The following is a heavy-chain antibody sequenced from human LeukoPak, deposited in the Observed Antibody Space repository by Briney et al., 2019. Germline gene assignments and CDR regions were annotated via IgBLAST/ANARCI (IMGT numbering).Heavy chain of an antibody. Sequence: GGSLRLSCAASGFTFSSYAMSWVRQAPGKGLEWVSAISGSGGSTYYADSVKGRFTISRDNSKNTLYLQMNSLRAEDTAVYYCAKDRSRQQQLALFDYWGQGTLVTVSS. CDR3: AKDRSRQQQLALFDY. CDR1: GFTFSSYA. V-gene: IGHV3-23*01. J-gene: IGHJ4*02. CDR2: ISGSGGST. D-gene: IGHD6-13*01.